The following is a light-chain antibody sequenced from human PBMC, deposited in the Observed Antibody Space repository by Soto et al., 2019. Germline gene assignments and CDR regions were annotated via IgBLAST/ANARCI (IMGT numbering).Light chain of an antibody. CDR3: QQYTGPPTT. CDR2: GAS. V-gene: IGKV3-20*01. Sequence: EIILTQSPDTLSLSPGERATLSCGASQTVSSNYLAWCQQRPGQAPRLLIYGASTRAAGIPDRFSGSGSGTDFTLTITRLEPEDSAVYFCQQYTGPPTTFGQGTRLEI. J-gene: IGKJ5*01. CDR1: QTVSSNY.